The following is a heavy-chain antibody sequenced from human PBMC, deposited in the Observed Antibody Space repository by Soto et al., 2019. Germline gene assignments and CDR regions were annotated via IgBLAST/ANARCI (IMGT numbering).Heavy chain of an antibody. CDR1: GFTFSSYA. D-gene: IGHD3-22*01. CDR2: ISSNGGST. V-gene: IGHV3-64*01. Sequence: PGGSLRLSCAASGFTFSSYAMHWVRQAPGKGLEYVSAISSNGGSTYYANSVKGRFTISRDNSKNTLYLQMGSLRAEDMAVYYSARAPGERGVVVITYYGMDVWGQGTTVNRLL. J-gene: IGHJ6*02. CDR3: ARAPGERGVVVITYYGMDV.